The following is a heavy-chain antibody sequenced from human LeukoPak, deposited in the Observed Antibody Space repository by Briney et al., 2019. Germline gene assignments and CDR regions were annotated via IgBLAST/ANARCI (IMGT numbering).Heavy chain of an antibody. CDR1: GFTFSSYE. Sequence: PGGSLRLSCAASGFTFSSYEMSWVRQAPGKGLEWVSALYSGGSIYYADSVKGRFTISRDNSKNTLYLQMNSLRAEDTAIYYCARYPSRGLYYFDHWGQGTLVTVSS. D-gene: IGHD2-15*01. J-gene: IGHJ4*02. V-gene: IGHV3-23*05. CDR2: LYSGGSI. CDR3: ARYPSRGLYYFDH.